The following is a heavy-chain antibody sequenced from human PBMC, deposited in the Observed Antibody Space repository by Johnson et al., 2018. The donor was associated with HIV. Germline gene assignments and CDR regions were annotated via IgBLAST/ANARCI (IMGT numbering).Heavy chain of an antibody. Sequence: QVQLVESGGGVVQPGRSLRLSCAASGFTFSNFGMHWVRQAPGKGLEWVAVISYDGSNKYYADSVKGRFTISRDNSKNTLYLQMNSLRAEDTAVYYCAREMVVAGAFDIWGQGTMVTVSS. D-gene: IGHD2-21*01. J-gene: IGHJ3*02. CDR3: AREMVVAGAFDI. V-gene: IGHV3-30*03. CDR1: GFTFSNFG. CDR2: ISYDGSNK.